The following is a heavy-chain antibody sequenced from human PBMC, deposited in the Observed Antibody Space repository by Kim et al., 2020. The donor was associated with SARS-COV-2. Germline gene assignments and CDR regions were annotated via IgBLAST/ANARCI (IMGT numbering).Heavy chain of an antibody. CDR3: ARDTPTVTTRFDP. V-gene: IGHV1-69*04. D-gene: IGHD4-17*01. CDR2: IIPILGIA. Sequence: SVNVSCKASGGTFSSYAISWVRQAPGQGLEWMGRIIPILGIANYAQKFQGRVTITADKSTSTAYMELSSLRSEDTAVYYCARDTPTVTTRFDPWGQGTLVTVSS. J-gene: IGHJ5*02. CDR1: GGTFSSYA.